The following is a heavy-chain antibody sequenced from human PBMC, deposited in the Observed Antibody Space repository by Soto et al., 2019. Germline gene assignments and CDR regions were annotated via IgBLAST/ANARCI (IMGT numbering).Heavy chain of an antibody. CDR1: GFTFSSYA. J-gene: IGHJ3*02. D-gene: IGHD5-12*01. Sequence: QVQLVESGGGVVQPGRSLRLSCAASGFTFSSYAMHWVRQAPGKGLEWVAVISYDGSNKYYADSVKGRFTISRDNSKNTLYLQMNSLRAEDTAVYYCARDRSDALATILDDAFDIWGQGTMVTVSS. CDR2: ISYDGSNK. V-gene: IGHV3-30-3*01. CDR3: ARDRSDALATILDDAFDI.